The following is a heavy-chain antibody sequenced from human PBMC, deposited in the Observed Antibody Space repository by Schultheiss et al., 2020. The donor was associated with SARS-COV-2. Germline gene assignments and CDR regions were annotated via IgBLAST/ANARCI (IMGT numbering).Heavy chain of an antibody. CDR3: ARDLRAGSTHVDS. CDR1: GYTFTDSY. V-gene: IGHV1-46*01. D-gene: IGHD6-19*01. CDR2: INPSGGST. Sequence: ASVKVSCKASGYTFTDSYMHWVRQAPGQGLEWMGIINPSGGSTNYAQNFQGRVTMTRDTSTSAVYMELSGLRSDDTGVYYCARDLRAGSTHVDSWGQGTLVTVSS. J-gene: IGHJ4*02.